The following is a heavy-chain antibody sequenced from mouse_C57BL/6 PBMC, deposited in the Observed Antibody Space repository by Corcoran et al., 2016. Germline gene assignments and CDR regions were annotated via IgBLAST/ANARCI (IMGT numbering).Heavy chain of an antibody. CDR1: GYTFTTYG. CDR3: ARKITTVVADARDY. CDR2: INTYSGVP. V-gene: IGHV9-3*01. J-gene: IGHJ4*01. D-gene: IGHD1-1*01. Sequence: QIQLVQSGPELKKPGETVKISCKASGYTFTTYGMSWVKQAPGKGLKWMGWINTYSGVPTYADDFKGRFAFSLETSASTAYLQINTLKNEDTSTYFCARKITTVVADARDYWCQGTSVTVSS.